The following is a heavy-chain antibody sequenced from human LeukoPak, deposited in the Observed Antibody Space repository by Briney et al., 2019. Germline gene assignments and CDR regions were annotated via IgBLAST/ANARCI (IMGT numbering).Heavy chain of an antibody. D-gene: IGHD3-10*01. CDR3: ARGVRGARNWFDP. CDR2: VDYGEST. V-gene: IGHV4-59*11. J-gene: IGHJ5*02. CDR1: GGFISSHY. Sequence: SETLSLTCTVSGGFISSHYWSWIRQPPGKGLEWIGYVDYGESTNYNPSLKSRVTISIHTSKNQFSLKLSSVTAADTAVYYCARGVRGARNWFDPWGQGTLVTVSS.